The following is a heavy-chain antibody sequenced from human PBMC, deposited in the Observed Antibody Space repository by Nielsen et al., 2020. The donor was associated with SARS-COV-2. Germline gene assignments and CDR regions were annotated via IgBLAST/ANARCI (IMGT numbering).Heavy chain of an antibody. CDR2: INPYSGGT. CDR3: ARARATIFGLVMSYGMDV. V-gene: IGHV1-2*06. Sequence: SVKVSCKASGYTFTDYYIHWVRQAPGQGLEWMGRINPYSGGTNYAQKFQGTVTMTRDASISTVYMELTSDDTAVYYCARARATIFGLVMSYGMDVWGQGTTVAVS. CDR1: GYTFTDYY. J-gene: IGHJ6*02. D-gene: IGHD3/OR15-3a*01.